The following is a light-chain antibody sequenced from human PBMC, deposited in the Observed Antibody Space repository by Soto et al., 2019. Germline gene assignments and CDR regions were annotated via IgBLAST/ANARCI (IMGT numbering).Light chain of an antibody. CDR3: QQYGTSPWT. CDR1: QSVSSTY. Sequence: ELVLTQSPGTLSLSPGDRVTLSCRASQSVSSTYLDWTQQTPGQAPRLLIYGPSSRATGIPDRFSGSGSGTDFALTISRLEPEDFAVYYCQQYGTSPWTFGQGTKVEIK. J-gene: IGKJ1*01. V-gene: IGKV3-20*01. CDR2: GPS.